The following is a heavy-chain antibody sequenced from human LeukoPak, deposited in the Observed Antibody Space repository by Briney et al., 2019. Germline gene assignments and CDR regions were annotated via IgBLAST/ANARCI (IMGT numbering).Heavy chain of an antibody. CDR3: ARTGWDYYDSSGYGPFDY. J-gene: IGHJ4*02. V-gene: IGHV3-23*01. Sequence: GGSLRLSCAASGFTFSSNAMSWVRQAPGQGLQWLSAFSGSGGSTYYADSVKGRFTISRDNAKNSLYLQMNSLRAEDTAVYYCARTGWDYYDSSGYGPFDYWGQGTLVTVSS. D-gene: IGHD3-22*01. CDR1: GFTFSSNA. CDR2: FSGSGGST.